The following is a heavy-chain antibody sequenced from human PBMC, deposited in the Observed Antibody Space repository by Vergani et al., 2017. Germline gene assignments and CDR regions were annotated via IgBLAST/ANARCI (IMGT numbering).Heavy chain of an antibody. CDR1: GYTFTDHF. J-gene: IGHJ6*02. V-gene: IGHV1-69-2*01. D-gene: IGHD4-17*01. CDR3: ATPQTVTTGGMEV. CDR2: VDPEDGET. Sequence: EVQLVQSGAEVKKAGPTMNISCKVSGYTFTDHFMHWVKQAPGKGLEWMGLVDPEDGETIYAEKFKGRVTIAADTSTDTAHLELSSLRSEDTAVYYCATPQTVTTGGMEVWGQGTTVIVSS.